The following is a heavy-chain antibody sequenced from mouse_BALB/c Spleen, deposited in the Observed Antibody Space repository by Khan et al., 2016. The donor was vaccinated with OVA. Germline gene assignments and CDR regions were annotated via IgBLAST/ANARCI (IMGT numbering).Heavy chain of an antibody. J-gene: IGHJ2*01. CDR1: GFTFSSYG. Sequence: EVELVESGGGLVQPGGSRKLSCAASGFTFSSYGMHWVRQAPEKGLEWVAYISGDSSTIYYADTVKGRSTISRDNPKKTLFLQMTSLTSEDTAMYYCATAYYCGYYFDYWGPGTTLTVSS. V-gene: IGHV5-17*02. CDR3: ATAYYCGYYFDY. CDR2: ISGDSSTI. D-gene: IGHD1-1*01.